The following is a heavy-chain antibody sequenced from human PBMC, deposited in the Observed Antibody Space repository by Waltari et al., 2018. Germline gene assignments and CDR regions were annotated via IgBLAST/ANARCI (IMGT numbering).Heavy chain of an antibody. CDR3: GGVNWGKGRNFDY. Sequence: EVHLVESGGGLVMPGRSLRLSCSASGFTFSSYSMNWVREAPGKGLEWVSSISSSRSYIYYADSKKGGFTIARNNTKNSLYLQRNSLGAEKTAEYYGGGVNWGKGRNFDYWGQGTLVTVSS. CDR1: GFTFSSYS. D-gene: IGHD7-27*01. CDR2: ISSSRSYI. J-gene: IGHJ4*02. V-gene: IGHV3-21*01.